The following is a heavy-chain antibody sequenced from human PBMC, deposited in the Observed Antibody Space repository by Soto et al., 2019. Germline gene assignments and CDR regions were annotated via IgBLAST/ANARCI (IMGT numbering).Heavy chain of an antibody. V-gene: IGHV1-3*01. CDR1: GYTFTSFA. Sequence: ASVKVSCKASGYTFTSFAMHWLRQAPGQRLEWMGWINAGNGNTKYSQKFQGRVTITRDTSASTAYMELSSLRSEDTAVYYCARGVGLYSNYDYWGQGTLVTVS. J-gene: IGHJ4*02. D-gene: IGHD2-2*02. CDR2: INAGNGNT. CDR3: ARGVGLYSNYDY.